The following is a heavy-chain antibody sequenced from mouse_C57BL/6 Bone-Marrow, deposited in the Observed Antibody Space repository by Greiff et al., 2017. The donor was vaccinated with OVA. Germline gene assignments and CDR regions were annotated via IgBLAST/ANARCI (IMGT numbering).Heavy chain of an antibody. D-gene: IGHD4-1*01. J-gene: IGHJ3*01. CDR1: GYTFTSYW. CDR2: IYPGSGST. Sequence: QVQLQQPGAELVKPGASVKMSCKASGYTFTSYWITWVKQRPGQGLEWIGDIYPGSGSTNYNEKFKGKATLTVDKSSSTAYMELSSLTSEDSAVYYCARRNWEVFAYWGQGTLVTVSA. V-gene: IGHV1-55*01. CDR3: ARRNWEVFAY.